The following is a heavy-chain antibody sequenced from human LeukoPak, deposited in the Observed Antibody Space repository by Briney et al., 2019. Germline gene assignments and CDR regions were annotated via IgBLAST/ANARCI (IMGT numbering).Heavy chain of an antibody. V-gene: IGHV3-20*04. J-gene: IGHJ6*02. D-gene: IGHD6-13*01. CDR3: ARGGTFIAAAPYYYGMDV. CDR1: GFTFDDYG. CDR2: INWNGGST. Sequence: PGGSLRLSCAVSGFTFDDYGMSWVRQAPGKGLEWVSGINWNGGSTGYADSVKGRFTISRDNAKHSLYLQMNSLRAEDTAVYYCARGGTFIAAAPYYYGMDVWGQGTTVTVSS.